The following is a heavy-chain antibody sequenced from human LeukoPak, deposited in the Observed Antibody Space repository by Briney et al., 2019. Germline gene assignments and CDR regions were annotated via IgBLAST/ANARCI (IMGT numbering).Heavy chain of an antibody. CDR1: GFTFHDYA. V-gene: IGHV3-9*01. Sequence: GGSLRLSCAASGFTFHDYAMHWVRQAPGKGLEWVSGISWNSGSIGYADSVKGRFTISRDNAKNSLYLQMNSLRAEDTALYYCAKAEGLDLLNLWGQGTLVTVSS. J-gene: IGHJ4*02. D-gene: IGHD1-7*01. CDR2: ISWNSGSI. CDR3: AKAEGLDLLNL.